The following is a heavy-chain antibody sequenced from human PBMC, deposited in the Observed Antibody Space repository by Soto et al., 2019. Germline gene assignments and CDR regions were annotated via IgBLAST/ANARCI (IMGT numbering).Heavy chain of an antibody. CDR2: IYYSGST. J-gene: IGHJ5*02. Sequence: PSETLSLTCTVSGGSISSGGYYWSWIRQHPGKGPEWIGYIYYSGSTYYNPSLKSRVTISVDTSKNQFSLKLSSVTAADTAVYYCAREYDPSWFDPWGQGTLVTVSS. CDR3: AREYDPSWFDP. CDR1: GGSISSGGYY. V-gene: IGHV4-31*03. D-gene: IGHD2-8*01.